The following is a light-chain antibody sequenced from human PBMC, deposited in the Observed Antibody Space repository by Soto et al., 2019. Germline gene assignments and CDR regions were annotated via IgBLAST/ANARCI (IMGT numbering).Light chain of an antibody. CDR2: GAS. J-gene: IGKJ1*01. V-gene: IGKV3-15*01. CDR3: QQNNNWPRT. Sequence: ERVMTQSPDTRSVSPGERATLSCRASQSVSSNLAWYQQRPGQAPRLLIYGASTRASGIPTRFVGSGSGTAFTLTISSLQSEDFAVYYCQQNNNWPRTFGQGTKVDIK. CDR1: QSVSSN.